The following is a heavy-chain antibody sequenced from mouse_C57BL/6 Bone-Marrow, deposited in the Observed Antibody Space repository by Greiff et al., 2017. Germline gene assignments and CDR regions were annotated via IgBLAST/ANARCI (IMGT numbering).Heavy chain of an antibody. V-gene: IGHV14-4*01. CDR2: IDPENGDT. CDR1: GFNIKDDY. J-gene: IGHJ3*01. CDR3: TPYDYDRAY. D-gene: IGHD2-4*01. Sequence: EVQLQQSGAELVRPGASVKLSCTASGFNIKDDYMHWVKQRPEQGLEWIGWIDPENGDTEYASKFQGKATITADTSSNTAYLQLSSLTSEDTAVYYCTPYDYDRAYWGQGTLVTVSA.